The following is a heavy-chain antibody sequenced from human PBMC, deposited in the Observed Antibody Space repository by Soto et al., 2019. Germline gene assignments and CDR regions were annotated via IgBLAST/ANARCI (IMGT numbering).Heavy chain of an antibody. CDR1: GYTFSNYD. CDR3: ARGGFGTGSYFNY. CDR2: MNPDSGNT. Sequence: QVPLVHSGAEVRRPGASVKVSCRASGYTFSNYDINWVRQATGQGLEWMGWMNPDSGNTGYAQKFQGRVTMTRDTSISTAYLELSSLRSEDTAVYYCARGGFGTGSYFNYWGQGTLVIVSS. D-gene: IGHD3-10*01. J-gene: IGHJ4*02. V-gene: IGHV1-8*01.